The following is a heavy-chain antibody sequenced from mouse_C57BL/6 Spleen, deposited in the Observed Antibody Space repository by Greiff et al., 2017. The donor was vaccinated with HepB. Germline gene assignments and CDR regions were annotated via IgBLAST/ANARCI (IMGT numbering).Heavy chain of an antibody. CDR2: IDPSDSYT. CDR1: GYTFTSYW. Sequence: QVQLQQPGAELVMPGASVKLSCKASGYTFTSYWMHWVKQRPGQGLEWIGEIDPSDSYTNYNQKFKGKSTLTVDKSSSTAYMQLSSLTSEDSAVYDCARWDTTVVATDYWGQGTTLTVSS. V-gene: IGHV1-69*01. D-gene: IGHD1-1*01. CDR3: ARWDTTVVATDY. J-gene: IGHJ2*01.